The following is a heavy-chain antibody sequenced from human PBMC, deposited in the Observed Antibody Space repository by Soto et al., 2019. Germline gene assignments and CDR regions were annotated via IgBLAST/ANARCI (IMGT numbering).Heavy chain of an antibody. D-gene: IGHD3-10*01. Sequence: EVQLVQSGAEVKKPGESLKISCKGSGYSFTSYWIGWVRQMPGKGLVWLGIIYPGDSDTRYSPSFQGQVTISADKSISTAYLQWSSLKASDTAMYYCARRYPYYYGSGSVWFDPWGQGTLVTVSS. J-gene: IGHJ5*02. CDR3: ARRYPYYYGSGSVWFDP. V-gene: IGHV5-51*03. CDR2: IYPGDSDT. CDR1: GYSFTSYW.